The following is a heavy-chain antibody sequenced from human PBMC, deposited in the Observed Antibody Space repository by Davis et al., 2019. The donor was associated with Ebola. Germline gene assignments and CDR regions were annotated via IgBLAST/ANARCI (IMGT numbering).Heavy chain of an antibody. D-gene: IGHD1-26*01. CDR2: INSDGSST. CDR3: AKDDFSRGSQYYFDY. CDR1: GFTFSSYW. V-gene: IGHV3-74*01. J-gene: IGHJ4*02. Sequence: GESLKISCAASGFTFSSYWMHWVRQAPGKGLVWVSRINSDGSSTSYADSVKGRLTISRDNSKNTLYLQMNSLRAEDTAVYYCAKDDFSRGSQYYFDYWGQGTLVTVSS.